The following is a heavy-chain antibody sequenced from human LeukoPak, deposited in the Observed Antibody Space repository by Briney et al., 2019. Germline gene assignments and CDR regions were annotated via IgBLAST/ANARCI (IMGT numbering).Heavy chain of an antibody. D-gene: IGHD3-3*01. CDR1: GYSINSGHW. CDR2: IDYSGSI. J-gene: IGHJ4*02. CDR3: ARQTGVGLFILP. Sequence: SSETLSLTCTVPGYSINSGHWWGWIRQPPGKGLEWIGYIDYSGSIYYNPSLKSRVTISVDTSKNQFSLKLTSVTAADTAVYYCARQTGVGLFILPGGRGTLVTVSS. V-gene: IGHV4-28*05.